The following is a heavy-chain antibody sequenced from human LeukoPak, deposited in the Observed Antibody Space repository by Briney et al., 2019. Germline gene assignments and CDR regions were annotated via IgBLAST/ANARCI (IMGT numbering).Heavy chain of an antibody. V-gene: IGHV3-30-3*01. CDR1: GFTFSSYA. D-gene: IGHD3-22*01. CDR2: ISYDGSNK. Sequence: GGSLRLSCAASGFTFSSYAMHWVRQAPGKGLECVAVISYDGSNKYYADSVKGRFTTSRDNSKNTLYLQMNSLRAEDTAVYYCARDSQDSSGYYSYYYYGMDVWGQGTTVTVSS. J-gene: IGHJ6*02. CDR3: ARDSQDSSGYYSYYYYGMDV.